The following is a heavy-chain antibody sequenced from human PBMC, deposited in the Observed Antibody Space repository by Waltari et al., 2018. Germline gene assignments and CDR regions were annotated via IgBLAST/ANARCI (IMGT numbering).Heavy chain of an antibody. CDR2: IYYSGGP. CDR3: GGGVGGSSAPWFDP. V-gene: IGHV4-59*11. D-gene: IGHD6-6*01. CDR1: GGSISSHY. Sequence: QVQLQESGPGLVKPSETLSLTCTVSGGSISSHYWSWIRQPPGKGLEWIGYIYYSGGPNDNPPLKSRGTNSVNTPKTQFSLMLSSVTAGDTAVYYCGGGVGGSSAPWFDPWGQGTLVTVSS. J-gene: IGHJ5*02.